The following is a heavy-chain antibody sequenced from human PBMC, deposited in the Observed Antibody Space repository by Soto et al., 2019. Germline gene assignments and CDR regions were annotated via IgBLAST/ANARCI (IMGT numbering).Heavy chain of an antibody. CDR3: AKDRRIWFGGMDV. D-gene: IGHD3-10*01. CDR2: ISGSGGVT. J-gene: IGHJ6*02. V-gene: IGHV3-23*01. CDR1: GFTFSNYA. Sequence: PGESLKISCAASGFTFSNYAMNWVRQAPGRGLEWVSAISGSGGVTYYADSVKGRFTISRGNSNNTQYLQMDSLRAEDTAVYYCAKDRRIWFGGMDVWGPGTTVTVSS.